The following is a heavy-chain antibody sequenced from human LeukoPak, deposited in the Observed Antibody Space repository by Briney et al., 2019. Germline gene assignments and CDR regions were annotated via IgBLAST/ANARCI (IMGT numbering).Heavy chain of an antibody. J-gene: IGHJ4*02. CDR3: ARREIHLWSLLTSKFDY. CDR1: GGSFSGYY. D-gene: IGHD5-18*01. Sequence: PSETLSLTCAVYGGSFSGYYWSWIRQPPGKGLEWIGEINHSGSTNYNPSLKSRVTISVDTSKKQFSLKLNSVTAADTAVYYCARREIHLWSLLTSKFDYWGQGTLVTVSS. V-gene: IGHV4-34*01. CDR2: INHSGST.